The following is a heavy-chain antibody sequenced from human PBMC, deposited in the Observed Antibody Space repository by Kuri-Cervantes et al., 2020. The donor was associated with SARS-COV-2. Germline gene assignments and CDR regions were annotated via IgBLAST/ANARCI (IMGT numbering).Heavy chain of an antibody. V-gene: IGHV1-69*05. CDR1: GGTFSSYA. D-gene: IGHD3-16*01. J-gene: IGHJ3*02. Sequence: SVKVSCKASGGTFSSYAISWVRQAPGQGLEWMGGIIPIFGTANYAQKFQGRVTITTDESTSTAYMELSSLRSEDTAVYYCARWRGGTDAFDIWGQGTMVTVSS. CDR3: ARWRGGTDAFDI. CDR2: IIPIFGTA.